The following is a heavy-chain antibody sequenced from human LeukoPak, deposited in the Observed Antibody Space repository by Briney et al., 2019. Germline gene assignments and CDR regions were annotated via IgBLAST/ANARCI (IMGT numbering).Heavy chain of an antibody. D-gene: IGHD3-10*02. CDR2: VSGYGDSK. CDR3: AKARTDMFSLSWFDY. CDR1: GFTFSNYA. J-gene: IGHJ4*02. V-gene: IGHV3-23*01. Sequence: GGSLRLSCAASGFTFSNYATSWVRQAPGKGLEWVSGVSGYGDSKYYADSVNGRFTISRDNSKNTLYLQMNSLRAEDTAVYYCAKARTDMFSLSWFDYWGQGTLVTVSS.